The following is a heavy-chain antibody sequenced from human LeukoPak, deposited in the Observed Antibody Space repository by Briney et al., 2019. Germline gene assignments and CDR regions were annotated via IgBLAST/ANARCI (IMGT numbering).Heavy chain of an antibody. CDR1: GSTFSSYA. CDR2: ISYEGSSK. Sequence: GGSLRLSCAASGSTFSSYAMHWVRQAPGKGLEWVAVISYEGSSKYYADSVKGRFTISRDNSKNTLYLQMNSLRPEDTAVYYCARDLSPLSGDWHAGDYWGQGTLVTVSS. V-gene: IGHV3-30-3*01. D-gene: IGHD2-21*02. CDR3: ARDLSPLSGDWHAGDY. J-gene: IGHJ4*02.